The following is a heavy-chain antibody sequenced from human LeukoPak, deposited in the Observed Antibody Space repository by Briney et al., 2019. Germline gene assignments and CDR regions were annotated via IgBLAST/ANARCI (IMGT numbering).Heavy chain of an antibody. Sequence: PGGSLRLSCAASGFTFSSYSMSWIRQAPGKGLEWVSYISSSGSTIYYADSVKGRFTISRDNAKNSLYLQMNSLRAEDTAVYYCARVNYYDFWSGYYTGRIFGYFDYWGQGTLVTVSS. D-gene: IGHD3-3*01. V-gene: IGHV3-48*04. CDR3: ARVNYYDFWSGYYTGRIFGYFDY. CDR2: ISSSGSTI. CDR1: GFTFSSYS. J-gene: IGHJ4*02.